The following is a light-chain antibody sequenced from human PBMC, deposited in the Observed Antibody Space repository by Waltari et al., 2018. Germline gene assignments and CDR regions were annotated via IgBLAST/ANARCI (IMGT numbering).Light chain of an antibody. CDR2: DAS. J-gene: IGKJ1*01. CDR3: QQCNSWPLWT. Sequence: EIVMTQSPATLSVSPGERATLSCRAGQSVSSYLAWYQQKPGQAPRLLIYDASTRATGIPARFSGSGSGTEFTLTISSLQSEDFAIYYCQQCNSWPLWTVGPGTKVEIK. V-gene: IGKV3D-15*01. CDR1: QSVSSY.